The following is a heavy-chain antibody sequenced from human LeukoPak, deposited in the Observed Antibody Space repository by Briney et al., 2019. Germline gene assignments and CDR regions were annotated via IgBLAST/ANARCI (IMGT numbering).Heavy chain of an antibody. J-gene: IGHJ6*02. V-gene: IGHV3-30*18. Sequence: PGGSLRLSCAASGFTVSSNCMSWVRQAPGKGLEWVAVISYDGTNVYYADSVKGRIAISRDNSKNTLYLQMSSLRADDTAIYYCAKDRQLARSHFYYYGLDVWGQGTTVTVSS. CDR3: AKDRQLARSHFYYYGLDV. CDR2: ISYDGTNV. D-gene: IGHD6-13*01. CDR1: GFTVSSNC.